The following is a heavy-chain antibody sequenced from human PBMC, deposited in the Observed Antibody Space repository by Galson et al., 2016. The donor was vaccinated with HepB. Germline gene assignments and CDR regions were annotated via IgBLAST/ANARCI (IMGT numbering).Heavy chain of an antibody. CDR2: ISGGGGST. D-gene: IGHD3-22*01. J-gene: IGHJ2*01. V-gene: IGHV3-23*01. CDR3: ARGMYYYDSSGQFFDV. Sequence: SLRLSCAASGFTFSSYAMSWVRQAPGKGLEWVSAISGGGGSTFYADSVKGRFTISRDNSKNTVYLQMNSLRAEDTAVYYCARGMYYYDSSGQFFDVWGRGTLVTVSS. CDR1: GFTFSSYA.